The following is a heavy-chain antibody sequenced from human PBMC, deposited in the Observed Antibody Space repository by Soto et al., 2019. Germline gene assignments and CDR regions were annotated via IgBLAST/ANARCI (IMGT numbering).Heavy chain of an antibody. CDR3: VRVVAIPGYPDY. D-gene: IGHD5-12*01. J-gene: IGHJ4*02. CDR2: IYYAGST. Sequence: SETLSLICTVSGGSIISYYWSWIRQPPGRGLEWIGFIYYAGSTKYNPSLNSRVTITADESTSTAYMELSRLRSDDTAVYYCVRVVAIPGYPDYWGQGTLVTVSS. V-gene: IGHV4-59*01. CDR1: GGSIISYY.